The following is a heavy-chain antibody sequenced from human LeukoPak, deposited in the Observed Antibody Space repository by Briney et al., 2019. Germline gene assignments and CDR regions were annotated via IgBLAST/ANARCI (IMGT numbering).Heavy chain of an antibody. Sequence: GGSLRLSCAASGFNFYIYAMTWVRQAPGKGLEWVSSVSDSDTNTYYADSVKGRFTISRDNSKNTLYLQMNSLRAEDTAVYYCARKWNGGFDIWSQGTMVTVSS. J-gene: IGHJ3*02. CDR3: ARKWNGGFDI. V-gene: IGHV3-23*01. D-gene: IGHD1-1*01. CDR1: GFNFYIYA. CDR2: VSDSDTNT.